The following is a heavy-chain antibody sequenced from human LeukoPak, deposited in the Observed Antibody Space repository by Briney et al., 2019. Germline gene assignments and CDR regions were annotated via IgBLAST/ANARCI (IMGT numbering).Heavy chain of an antibody. D-gene: IGHD4-23*01. CDR3: XXXXXXXXXXXXYSGGLGYMDV. CDR1: GFTFSDYN. J-gene: IGHJ6*03. Sequence: CXXSGFTFSDYNMRGVREARGKGLEGGASISRSGSNKYYADSVKGRFNITRDNEKNSLHLKMKSQRDEDTAVYYXXXXXXXXXXXXXYSGGLGYMDVWGKGTTVTVSS. V-gene: IGHV3-11*01. CDR2: ISRSGSNK.